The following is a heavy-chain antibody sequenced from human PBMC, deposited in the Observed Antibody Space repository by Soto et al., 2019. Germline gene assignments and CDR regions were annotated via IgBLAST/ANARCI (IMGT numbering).Heavy chain of an antibody. CDR2: INGGNGNR. V-gene: IGHV1-3*01. CDR1: GFTFTDYS. J-gene: IGHJ6*02. CDR3: ARDNYGGSSSYYGMDV. D-gene: IGHD4-17*01. Sequence: ASVKVSCKASGFTFTDYSFHWVRQAPGQGLEWMAWINGGNGNRKFSQKFQGRVTITKDTSASTAYMELSSLNPEDTAVYYCARDNYGGSSSYYGMDVWGQGTTVTVSS.